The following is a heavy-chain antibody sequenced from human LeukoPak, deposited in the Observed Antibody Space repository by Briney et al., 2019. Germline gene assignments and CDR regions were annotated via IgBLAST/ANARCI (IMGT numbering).Heavy chain of an antibody. CDR3: ARTVLSYCRGGSCPYFDY. Sequence: SETLSLTCTVSGGSISSYYWSWIRQPPGKGLEWIGYIYYSGSTNCNPSLKSRVTISVDTSKNQFSLKLSSSTAADTAVYYCARTVLSYCRGGSCPYFDYWGQGTLVTVSS. J-gene: IGHJ4*01. D-gene: IGHD2-15*01. CDR1: GGSISSYY. V-gene: IGHV4-59*01. CDR2: IYYSGST.